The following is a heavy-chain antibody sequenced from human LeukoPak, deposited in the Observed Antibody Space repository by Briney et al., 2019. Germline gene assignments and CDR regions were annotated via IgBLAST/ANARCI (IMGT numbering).Heavy chain of an antibody. CDR3: ARDTQSIYDSSGLDY. CDR1: GGSISSSSYY. Sequence: ASETLSLTCTVSGGSISSSSYYWGWIRQPPGKGLEWIGSIYYSGSTYYNPSLKSRVTISVDTSKNQFSLKLSSVTAADTAVYYCARDTQSIYDSSGLDYWGQGTLVTVSS. J-gene: IGHJ4*02. CDR2: IYYSGST. V-gene: IGHV4-39*07. D-gene: IGHD3-22*01.